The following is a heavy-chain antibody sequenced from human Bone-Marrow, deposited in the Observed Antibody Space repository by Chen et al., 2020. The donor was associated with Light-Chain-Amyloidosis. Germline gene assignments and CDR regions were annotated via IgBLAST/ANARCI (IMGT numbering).Heavy chain of an antibody. CDR2: ITPNSGGT. Sequence: QVQLVQSGAEVKKPGASVKVSCKTSGYSFTTYFIHWVRQAPGQGPEWIGWITPNSGGTNYAHKFQGRVTMTRDTSINTVYMELSRLRSDDTAVYFCARGRIQYYDRSPLDTWGQGTMVTVSS. CDR1: GYSFTTYF. CDR3: ARGRIQYYDRSPLDT. V-gene: IGHV1-2*02. J-gene: IGHJ3*02. D-gene: IGHD3-22*01.